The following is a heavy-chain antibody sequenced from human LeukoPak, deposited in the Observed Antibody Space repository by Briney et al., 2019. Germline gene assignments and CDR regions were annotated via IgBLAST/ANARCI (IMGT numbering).Heavy chain of an antibody. CDR3: AKADSEAAGEY. D-gene: IGHD6-13*01. J-gene: IGHJ4*02. CDR1: GFTFSSYA. CDR2: ISGSGGST. V-gene: IGHV3-23*01. Sequence: GGSLTLSCAASGFTFSSYAMSWVRQAPGKGLECVSAISGSGGSTYYADSVKGRFTISRDNSKNTLYLQMNSLRAEDTAVYYCAKADSEAAGEYWGQGTLVTVSS.